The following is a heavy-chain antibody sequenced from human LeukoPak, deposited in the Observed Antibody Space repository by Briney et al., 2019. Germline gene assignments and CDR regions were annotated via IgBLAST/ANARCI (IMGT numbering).Heavy chain of an antibody. CDR1: GYSISSGYY. V-gene: IGHV4-38-2*02. CDR3: ARGVLLWFGEFLSFDY. Sequence: SETLSLTCTVSGYSISSGYYWGWIRQPPGKGLEWIGSIYHSGSTYYNPSLKSRVTISVDTSKNQFSLKLSSVTAADTAVYYCARGVLLWFGEFLSFDYWGQGTLVTVSS. J-gene: IGHJ4*02. D-gene: IGHD3-10*01. CDR2: IYHSGST.